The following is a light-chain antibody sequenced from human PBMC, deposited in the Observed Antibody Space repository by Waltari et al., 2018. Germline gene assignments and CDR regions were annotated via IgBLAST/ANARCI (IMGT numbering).Light chain of an antibody. Sequence: EIVMTQSPATLSVSPGERDTLSCRASQTISTHLVWYQHNPRQAPKLLIYAASTRATGTPARFSGHGSGTEFTLTISSLQSEDFALYYCQQYNTWPSFGPGTKVDIK. J-gene: IGKJ3*01. V-gene: IGKV3-15*01. CDR1: QTISTH. CDR2: AAS. CDR3: QQYNTWPS.